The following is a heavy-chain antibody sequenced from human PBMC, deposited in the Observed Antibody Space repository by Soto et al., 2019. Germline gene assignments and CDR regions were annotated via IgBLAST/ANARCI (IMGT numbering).Heavy chain of an antibody. V-gene: IGHV4-31*03. CDR1: GGSISSSSYY. J-gene: IGHJ4*02. D-gene: IGHD3-10*01. CDR3: ARVGFGAYYFDY. Sequence: SETLSLTCTVSGGSISSSSYYWGWIRQHPGKGLEWIGYIYYSGSTYYNPSLKSRVTISVDTSKNQFSLKLSSVTAADTAVYYCARVGFGAYYFDYWGQGTLVTVSS. CDR2: IYYSGST.